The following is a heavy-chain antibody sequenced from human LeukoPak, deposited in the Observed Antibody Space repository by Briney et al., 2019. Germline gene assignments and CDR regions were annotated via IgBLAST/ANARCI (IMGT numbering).Heavy chain of an antibody. CDR2: INHSGST. V-gene: IGHV4-34*01. D-gene: IGHD3-16*02. CDR3: ARHPAYDYVWGSYRYGLDY. CDR1: GGSFSGYY. Sequence: PSETLSLTCAVYGGSFSGYYWSWIRQPPGKGLEWIGEINHSGSTNYNPSLKSRVTISVDTSKNQFSLKLSSVTAADTAVYYCARHPAYDYVWGSYRYGLDYWGQEPWSPSPQ. J-gene: IGHJ4*01.